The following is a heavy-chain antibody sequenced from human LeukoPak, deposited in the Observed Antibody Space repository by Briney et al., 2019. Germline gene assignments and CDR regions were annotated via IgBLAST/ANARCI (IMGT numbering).Heavy chain of an antibody. D-gene: IGHD6-13*01. CDR3: ARAHGLGAAGYYFDY. J-gene: IGHJ4*02. V-gene: IGHV1-2*02. Sequence: ASVKVSCKASGYTFTGYYMHWVRQAPGQGLEWMGWINPNFGNTNYAQKFQGRVTVTRDTSISTAYMELSRLRSDDTAVYYCARAHGLGAAGYYFDYWGQGTLVNVSS. CDR1: GYTFTGYY. CDR2: INPNFGNT.